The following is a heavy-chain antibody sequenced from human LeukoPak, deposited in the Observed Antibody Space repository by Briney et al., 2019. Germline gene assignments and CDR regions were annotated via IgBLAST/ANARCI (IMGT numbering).Heavy chain of an antibody. CDR3: AALVVVPAAIPNYYYYGMDV. Sequence: ASVKVSCKASGYTFTGYYMHWVRQAPGQGLEWMGWINPNSGGTNYAQKFQGRVTMTRDTSISTAYMELSRLRSDDTAVYYCAALVVVPAAIPNYYYYGMDVWAKGPRSPSP. CDR1: GYTFTGYY. D-gene: IGHD2-2*01. J-gene: IGHJ6*02. V-gene: IGHV1-2*02. CDR2: INPNSGGT.